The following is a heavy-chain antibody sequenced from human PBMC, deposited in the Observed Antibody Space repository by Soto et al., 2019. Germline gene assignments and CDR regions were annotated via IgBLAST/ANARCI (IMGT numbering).Heavy chain of an antibody. CDR2: IYYSGST. CDR3: ARRSAVSGTLEFGY. Sequence: QLQLQESGPGLVKPSETLSLTCTVSGGSISSSSYYWGWIRPPPGKGLEWIGSIYYSGSTYYNPSLNSRVPISLDTPKNQCAVKLSSVTAADAAVYYCARRSAVSGTLEFGYWGQGTLVTVSS. V-gene: IGHV4-39*01. D-gene: IGHD6-19*01. J-gene: IGHJ4*02. CDR1: GGSISSSSYY.